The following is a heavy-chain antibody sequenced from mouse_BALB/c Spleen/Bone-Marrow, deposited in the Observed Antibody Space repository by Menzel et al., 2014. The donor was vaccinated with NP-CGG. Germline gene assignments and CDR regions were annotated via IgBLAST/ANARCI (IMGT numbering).Heavy chain of an antibody. Sequence: VQLQQSGPELVKPGASVKMSCKASGYTFTSYVMHWVKQKPGQGLEWIGYINPYNDGTKYNEKFKGKATLTLDKSSSTAYMELSSLTSEDSAVYYCARPRQLGLPYYFDYWGQGTTLTVPS. V-gene: IGHV1-14*01. CDR3: ARPRQLGLPYYFDY. D-gene: IGHD3-2*01. CDR2: INPYNDGT. J-gene: IGHJ2*01. CDR1: GYTFTSYV.